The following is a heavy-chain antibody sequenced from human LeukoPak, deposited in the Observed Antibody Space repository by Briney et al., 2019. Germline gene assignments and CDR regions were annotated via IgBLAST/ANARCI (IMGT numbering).Heavy chain of an antibody. J-gene: IGHJ4*02. D-gene: IGHD3-16*01. CDR1: GYTFTGYY. Sequence: ASVKVSCKASGYTFTGYYMHWVRQAPGQGLEWMGWINPNSGGTNYAQKFQGRVTMTRGTSISTAYMELSRLRSDDTAVYYCARPYLRRRLYFDYWGQGTLVTVSS. V-gene: IGHV1-2*02. CDR2: INPNSGGT. CDR3: ARPYLRRRLYFDY.